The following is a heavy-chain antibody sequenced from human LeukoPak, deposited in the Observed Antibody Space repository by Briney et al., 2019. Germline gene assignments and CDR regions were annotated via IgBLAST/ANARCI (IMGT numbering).Heavy chain of an antibody. CDR2: IYTSGSI. Sequence: SQTLSLTCTVSGGSISSGSYYWSWIRQPAGKGLEWIGRIYTSGSINYNPSLKSRVTISIDTSKNQFSLKLSSVTAADTAVYYCARVAVAGVDYWGQGTLVTVSS. D-gene: IGHD6-19*01. CDR3: ARVAVAGVDY. CDR1: GGSISSGSYY. J-gene: IGHJ4*02. V-gene: IGHV4-61*02.